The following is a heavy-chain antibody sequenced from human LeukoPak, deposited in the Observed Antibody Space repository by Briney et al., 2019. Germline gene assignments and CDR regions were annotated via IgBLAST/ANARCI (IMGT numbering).Heavy chain of an antibody. Sequence: SETLSLTCTVSGGSIGSTRYYWGWLRQPPGKRLEWIGSVYYSGTTYYNPFLHSRVTISVDTSKNQIALRLSSVTAADTAVYYCARHAVVTGNFQHWGQGTLVTVSS. D-gene: IGHD2-21*02. CDR3: ARHAVVTGNFQH. J-gene: IGHJ1*01. CDR1: GGSIGSTRYY. CDR2: VYYSGTT. V-gene: IGHV4-39*01.